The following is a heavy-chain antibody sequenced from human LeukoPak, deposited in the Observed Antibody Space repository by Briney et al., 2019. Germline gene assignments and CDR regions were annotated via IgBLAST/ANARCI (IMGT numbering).Heavy chain of an antibody. D-gene: IGHD6-6*01. CDR3: ASQKQLGSPRRLDP. CDR1: GYTFTSYA. Sequence: GASVKVSCKASGYTFTSYAMNWVRQAPGQGLEWMGWINTNTGNPTYAQGFTGRFVFSLDTSVSTAYLQISSLKAEDTAVYYCASQKQLGSPRRLDPWGQGTLVTVSS. J-gene: IGHJ5*02. V-gene: IGHV7-4-1*02. CDR2: INTNTGNP.